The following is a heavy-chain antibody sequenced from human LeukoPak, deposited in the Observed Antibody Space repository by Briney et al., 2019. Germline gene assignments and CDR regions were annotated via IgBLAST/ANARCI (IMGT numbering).Heavy chain of an antibody. CDR3: TTFNM. V-gene: IGHV3-30*03. Sequence: GRSLRLSCAASGFTFTDYGIHWDRQAPGKGLEWVAVISYDGGNKDYADSVKGRFTISRDNSKNTLYLQMDSLRVDDTALYSCTTFNMWGLGTMVTVSS. CDR2: ISYDGGNK. CDR1: GFTFTDYG. J-gene: IGHJ3*02.